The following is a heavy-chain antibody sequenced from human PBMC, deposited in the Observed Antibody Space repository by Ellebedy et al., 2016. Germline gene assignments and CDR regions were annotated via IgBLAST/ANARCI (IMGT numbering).Heavy chain of an antibody. V-gene: IGHV1-18*01. CDR1: GYTFTSYG. J-gene: IGHJ4*02. D-gene: IGHD2-2*01. CDR2: ISAYNGNA. CDR3: AREACSSTSCYFDY. Sequence: ASVKVSXKASGYTFTSYGISWVRQAPGQGLEWMGWISAYNGNANYAQKLQGRVTMTTDTSTSTAYMELRSLRSDDTVVYYCAREACSSTSCYFDYWGQGTLVTVSS.